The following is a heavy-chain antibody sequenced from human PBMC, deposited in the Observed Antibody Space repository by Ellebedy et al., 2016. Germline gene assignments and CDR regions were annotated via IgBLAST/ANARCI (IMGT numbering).Heavy chain of an antibody. D-gene: IGHD5-12*01. V-gene: IGHV3-23*01. CDR1: GLNFNTFF. CDR2: ISPGSDIT. CDR3: AKDVGEYDNSGYLTFDS. Sequence: GGSLRLXXTASGLNFNTFFMTWVRQAPGKGLEWVSTISPGSDITRLADSVKGRFTISRDNAQNSLYLEMNSLRPEDTALYYCAKDVGEYDNSGYLTFDSWGQGTLVTVSS. J-gene: IGHJ4*02.